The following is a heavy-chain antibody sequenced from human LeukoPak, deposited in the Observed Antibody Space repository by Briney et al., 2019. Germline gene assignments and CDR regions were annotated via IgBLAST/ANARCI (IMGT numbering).Heavy chain of an antibody. CDR2: IYHSGST. J-gene: IGHJ3*02. V-gene: IGHV4-39*07. CDR1: GGSISSSSYY. CDR3: ARVKRYCSSTSCLNDAFDI. Sequence: SETPSLTCTVSGGSISSSSYYWGWIRQPPGKGLEWIGSIYHSGSTYYNPSLKSRVTISVDTSKNQFSLKLSSVTAADTAVYYCARVKRYCSSTSCLNDAFDIWGQGTMVTVSS. D-gene: IGHD2-2*01.